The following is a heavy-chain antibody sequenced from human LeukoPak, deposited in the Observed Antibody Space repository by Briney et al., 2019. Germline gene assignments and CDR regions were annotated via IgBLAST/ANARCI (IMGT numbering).Heavy chain of an antibody. Sequence: GGSLRLSCAASELTFCTYGMSWVRQDPGEGLEGVANIKQEGSEIYYVDSVTGRFTISQDNAKTSLYLQMNSLRAEDTAVYYCARDFTYYGMDVWGQGTTVTVSS. CDR3: ARDFTYYGMDV. J-gene: IGHJ6*02. D-gene: IGHD3-16*01. CDR2: IKQEGSEI. CDR1: ELTFCTYG. V-gene: IGHV3-7*01.